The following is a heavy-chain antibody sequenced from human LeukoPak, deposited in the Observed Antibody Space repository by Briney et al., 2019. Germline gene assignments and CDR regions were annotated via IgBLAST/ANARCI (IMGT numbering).Heavy chain of an antibody. CDR3: ASLRERSYYARGFDY. CDR1: GGSISSSSYY. J-gene: IGHJ4*02. D-gene: IGHD1-26*01. CDR2: IYYSGST. Sequence: PSETLSLTCTVSGGSISSSSYYWGWIRQPPGKGLEWIGSIYYSGSTYYNPSLKSRVTISVDTSKNQFFLKLRSVTAADTAVYYCASLRERSYYARGFDYWGQGILVTVSS. V-gene: IGHV4-39*01.